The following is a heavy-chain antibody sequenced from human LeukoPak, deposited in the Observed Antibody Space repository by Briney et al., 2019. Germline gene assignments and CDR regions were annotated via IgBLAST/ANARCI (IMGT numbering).Heavy chain of an antibody. CDR1: GYTFTSYG. CDR3: ARDPIAAAGTFGLVGDNWFDP. CDR2: ISAYNGNT. D-gene: IGHD6-13*01. V-gene: IGHV1-18*01. J-gene: IGHJ5*02. Sequence: ASVKVSCKASGYTFTSYGISWVRQAPGQGLEWMGWISAYNGNTNYAQKLQGRVTMTTDTSTSTAYMELRSLRSDDTAVYYCARDPIAAAGTFGLVGDNWFDPWGQGTLVTVSS.